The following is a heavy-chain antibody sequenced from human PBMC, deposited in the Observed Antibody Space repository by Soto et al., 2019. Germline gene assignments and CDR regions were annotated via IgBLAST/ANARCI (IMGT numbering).Heavy chain of an antibody. CDR2: ISCDGGIT. V-gene: IGHV3-43*01. Sequence: GSLRLSCSASGFTFNAYTMHWVRQAPGKGLEWVSLISCDGGITYYGDSVKGRFTVSRDNSDNSLYLQMTSLRSDDTAFYYCAKDSYDILTGQKRYFDSWGQGTLVTVYS. CDR1: GFTFNAYT. J-gene: IGHJ4*02. CDR3: AKDSYDILTGQKRYFDS. D-gene: IGHD3-9*01.